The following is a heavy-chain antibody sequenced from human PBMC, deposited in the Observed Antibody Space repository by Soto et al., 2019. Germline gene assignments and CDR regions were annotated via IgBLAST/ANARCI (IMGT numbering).Heavy chain of an antibody. Sequence: HPGGSLRLSCAASGFIFSDSWVSWVRQPPGKGLEWVASINPDGTKRFYVDSVQGRFTISRDDAKNSVFLQMISLRAEDTAVYYCARWESSGWYLGIWGQGTLVTVSS. D-gene: IGHD6-19*01. CDR3: ARWESSGWYLGI. CDR2: INPDGTKR. CDR1: GFIFSDSW. V-gene: IGHV3-7*03. J-gene: IGHJ4*02.